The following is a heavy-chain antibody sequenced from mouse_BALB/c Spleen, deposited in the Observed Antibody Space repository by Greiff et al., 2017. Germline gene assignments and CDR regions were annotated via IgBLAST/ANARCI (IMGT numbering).Heavy chain of an antibody. CDR1: GYSITSDYA. Sequence: EVKVEESGPGLVKPSQSLSLTCTVTGYSITSDYAWNWIRQFPGNKLEWMGYISYSGSTSYNPSLKSRISITRDTSMNQFFLQLNSVTTEDTATYYCARSGDAMDYWGQGTSVTVSS. V-gene: IGHV3-2*02. CDR2: ISYSGST. J-gene: IGHJ4*01. CDR3: ARSGDAMDY. D-gene: IGHD3-1*01.